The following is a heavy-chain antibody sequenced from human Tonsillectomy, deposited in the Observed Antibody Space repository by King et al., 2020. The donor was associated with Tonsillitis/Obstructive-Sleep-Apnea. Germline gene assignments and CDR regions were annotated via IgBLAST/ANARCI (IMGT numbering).Heavy chain of an antibody. Sequence: VQLVQSGAEVKKPGASVKVSCKASGYTFTSYAMHWMRQAPGQRLEWMGWINAGNGNTKYSQKFQGRVTITRDTSASTAYMELSSLRSEDTAVYYCARDRSNSWSIDFWGQGTLVTVSS. CDR3: ARDRSNSWSIDF. J-gene: IGHJ4*02. D-gene: IGHD6-13*01. CDR2: INAGNGNT. CDR1: GYTFTSYA. V-gene: IGHV1-3*01.